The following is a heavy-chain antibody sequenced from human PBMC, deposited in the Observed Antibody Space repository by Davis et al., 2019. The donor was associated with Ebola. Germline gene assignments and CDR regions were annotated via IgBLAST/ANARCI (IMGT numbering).Heavy chain of an antibody. V-gene: IGHV3-9*01. CDR3: ASARGYSYGYEDYYYGMDV. Sequence: PGGSLRLSCAASGFTFDDYAMHWVRQAPGKGLEWVSGISWNSGSIGYADSVKGRFTISRDNAKNSLYLQMNSLRAEDTALYYCASARGYSYGYEDYYYGMDVWGQGTTVTVSS. D-gene: IGHD5-18*01. CDR2: ISWNSGSI. J-gene: IGHJ6*02. CDR1: GFTFDDYA.